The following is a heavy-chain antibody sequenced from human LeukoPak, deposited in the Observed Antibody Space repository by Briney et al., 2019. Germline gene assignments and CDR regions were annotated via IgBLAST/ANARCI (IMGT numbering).Heavy chain of an antibody. V-gene: IGHV3-30*03. D-gene: IGHD3-22*01. CDR2: ISYDGSNK. J-gene: IGHJ4*02. CDR1: GFTFSSYG. CDR3: ATHYYDSSGYRDY. Sequence: GGSLRLSCAASGFTFSSYGMHWVRQAPGKGLEWVAVISYDGSNKYYADSVKGRFTISRDNSKNTLYLQMNSLRAEDTAVYYCATHYYDSSGYRDYWGQGTLVTVSS.